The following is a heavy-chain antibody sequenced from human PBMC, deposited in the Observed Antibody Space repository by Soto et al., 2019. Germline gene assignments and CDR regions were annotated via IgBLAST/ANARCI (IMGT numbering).Heavy chain of an antibody. Sequence: PGGSLRLSCAASGFTFSSYAMSWVRQAPGKGLEWVSAISGSGGSTYYADSVKGRFTISRDNSKNTLYLQMNSLRAEDTAVYYCAKDSPSEYSGYDYRERYFDYWGQGTLVTVSS. CDR1: GFTFSSYA. CDR3: AKDSPSEYSGYDYRERYFDY. J-gene: IGHJ4*02. V-gene: IGHV3-23*01. CDR2: ISGSGGST. D-gene: IGHD5-12*01.